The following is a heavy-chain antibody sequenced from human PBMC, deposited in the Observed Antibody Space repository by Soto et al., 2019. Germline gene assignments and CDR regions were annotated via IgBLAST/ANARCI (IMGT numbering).Heavy chain of an antibody. CDR1: GASISSGRYY. CDR3: ARHLPSLRIDALDV. V-gene: IGHV4-39*01. D-gene: IGHD2-15*01. Sequence: QLQLHESGPGLVKPLETLSLTCTVSGASISSGRYYWAWIRQPPGKGLEWVATIHTTGITYSKPSLESRIALSSDTSKNHFSLRLTSVTAADTAVYYCARHLPSLRIDALDVWGQGTSVTVSS. J-gene: IGHJ6*02. CDR2: IHTTGIT.